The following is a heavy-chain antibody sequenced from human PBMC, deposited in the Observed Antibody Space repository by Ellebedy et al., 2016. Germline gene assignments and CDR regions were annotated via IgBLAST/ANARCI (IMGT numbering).Heavy chain of an antibody. CDR3: ARVNCGGDCYPDY. CDR1: GGSVSSGSYY. J-gene: IGHJ4*02. CDR2: IYYSGST. V-gene: IGHV4-61*01. Sequence: SETLSLXXTVSGGSVSSGSYYWSWIRQPPGKGLEWIGYIYYSGSTNYNPSLKSRVTISVDTSKNQFSLKLSSVTAADTAVYYCARVNCGGDCYPDYWGQGTLVTVSS. D-gene: IGHD2-21*02.